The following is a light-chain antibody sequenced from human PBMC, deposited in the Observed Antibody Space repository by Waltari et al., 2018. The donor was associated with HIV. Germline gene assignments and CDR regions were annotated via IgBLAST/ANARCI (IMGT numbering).Light chain of an antibody. CDR2: DST. CDR3: RKRHNWPPLT. CDR1: QSVSSY. Sequence: EIVLTQSPATLSLSPGERATLSCRASQSVSSYLAWYQQTPGQAPRLLIYDSTHMATGIPARISGSGTTTDVTITSRSLETEDFGVYYWRKRHNWPPLTFGGGTKVENK. J-gene: IGKJ4*01. V-gene: IGKV3-11*01.